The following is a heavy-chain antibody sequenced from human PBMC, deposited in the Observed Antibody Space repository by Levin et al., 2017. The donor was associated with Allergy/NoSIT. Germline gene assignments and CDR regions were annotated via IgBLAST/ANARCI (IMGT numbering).Heavy chain of an antibody. V-gene: IGHV3-7*01. CDR3: GSGRGMSN. J-gene: IGHJ4*02. D-gene: IGHD3-10*01. Sequence: GGSLRLSCAASGFSFSSFWMSWVRQAPGNGLEWVANIKQDGSEKYYVDSVKGRFTISRDNAKNSLYLQMNSLRDEDTAVYYCGSGRGMSNWGQGTPVIVSS. CDR2: IKQDGSEK. CDR1: GFSFSSFW.